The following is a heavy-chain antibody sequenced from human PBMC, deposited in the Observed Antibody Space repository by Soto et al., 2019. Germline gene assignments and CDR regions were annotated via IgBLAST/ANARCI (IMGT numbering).Heavy chain of an antibody. D-gene: IGHD2-21*01. Sequence: EVQLVESGGGLVQPGGSLKLSCAASGFTFSGSAIHWVRQASGKGLEWVGHIRSITNNYATHYAESLKGRFTISRDDSKNTAYLQMNSLKTEDTAVYYCTRHVADYWGQGTLVTVSS. CDR2: IRSITNNYAT. V-gene: IGHV3-73*02. CDR3: TRHVADY. CDR1: GFTFSGSA. J-gene: IGHJ4*02.